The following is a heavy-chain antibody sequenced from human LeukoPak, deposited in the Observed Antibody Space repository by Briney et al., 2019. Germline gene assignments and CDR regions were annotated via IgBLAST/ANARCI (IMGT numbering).Heavy chain of an antibody. CDR1: GYTFTGYY. CDR3: ARSDSEGATNGYY. D-gene: IGHD1-26*01. CDR2: INPNSGGT. V-gene: IGHV1-2*02. J-gene: IGHJ4*02. Sequence: ASVKVSCKASGYTFTGYYMHWVRQAPRQGLEWMGWINPNSGGTNYAQRFQGRVTMTGDTSISTAYMELNRLRSDDTAVYYCARSDSEGATNGYYWGQGTLVTVSS.